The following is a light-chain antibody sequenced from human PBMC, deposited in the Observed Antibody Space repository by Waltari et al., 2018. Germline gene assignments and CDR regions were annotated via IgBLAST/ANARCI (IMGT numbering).Light chain of an antibody. Sequence: QSALTQPASVSGSPGQSITISCTGTNSDVGGYNYVSWYQQHPGKTPKLMIYEVSNRPSGVSDRFSGSKSANTASLTISGLQAEDEADYYCSSYTRSNSWVFGGGTRLTVL. CDR2: EVS. CDR1: NSDVGGYNY. CDR3: SSYTRSNSWV. V-gene: IGLV2-14*01. J-gene: IGLJ3*02.